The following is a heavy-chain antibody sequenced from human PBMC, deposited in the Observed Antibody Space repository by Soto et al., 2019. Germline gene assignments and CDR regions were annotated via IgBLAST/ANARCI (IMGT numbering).Heavy chain of an antibody. V-gene: IGHV1-69*12. CDR3: ARDAVGYCISTSCSSHFDL. D-gene: IGHD2-2*01. J-gene: IGHJ2*01. Sequence: QVQLVQSGAEVKKTGASVKVSCKASGGTFSSYAISWVRQAPGQGLEWMGGVIPIFGTANYAQKFQGRVTITADESQSTAYMELSSLRSEDTAVYYCARDAVGYCISTSCSSHFDLWGRGTLVTVSS. CDR1: GGTFSSYA. CDR2: VIPIFGTA.